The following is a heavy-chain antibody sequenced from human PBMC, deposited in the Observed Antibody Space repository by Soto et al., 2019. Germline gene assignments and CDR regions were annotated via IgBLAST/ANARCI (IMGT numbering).Heavy chain of an antibody. D-gene: IGHD3-3*01. CDR2: INPSGRT. Sequence: QVQLQQWGAGLLKPSETLSLTCGVYGGSFSGYYWSWIRQPPGGGLEWIGDINPSGRTNYSPSLRSAVSISLDTSADHFSLRLSSVTAADTAVYYCARGQPRADFWSGFYSRYFDLWGRGSLVTVSS. CDR1: GGSFSGYY. V-gene: IGHV4-34*01. J-gene: IGHJ2*01. CDR3: ARGQPRADFWSGFYSRYFDL.